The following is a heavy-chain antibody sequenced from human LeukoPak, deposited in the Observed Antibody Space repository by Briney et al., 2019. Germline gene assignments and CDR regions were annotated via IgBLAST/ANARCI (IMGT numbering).Heavy chain of an antibody. J-gene: IGHJ5*02. CDR1: GGPISSYY. CDR3: AREHSNYVRNNWFDP. D-gene: IGHD4-11*01. V-gene: IGHV4-59*01. CDR2: IYYSGST. Sequence: PSETLSLTCTVSGGPISSYYWSWIRQPPGKGLEWIGYIYYSGSTNYNPSLKSRVTISVDTSKNQFSLKLSSVTAADTAVYYCAREHSNYVRNNWFDPWGQGTLVTVSS.